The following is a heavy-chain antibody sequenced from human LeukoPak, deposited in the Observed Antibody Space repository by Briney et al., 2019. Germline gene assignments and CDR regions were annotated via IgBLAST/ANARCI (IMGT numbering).Heavy chain of an antibody. V-gene: IGHV4-34*01. J-gene: IGHJ6*02. CDR1: GGSFSGQY. CDR3: ARDRYSNSFSSYYAMDV. Sequence: SETLSLTCAVFGGSFSGQYWSWIRQPPGKGLEWIGEINHRGSTTYNPSLKSRVTISVDTSKSQFSLKVRSLTAADTAVYYCARDRYSNSFSSYYAMDVWGQGTTVTVSS. D-gene: IGHD4-11*01. CDR2: INHRGST.